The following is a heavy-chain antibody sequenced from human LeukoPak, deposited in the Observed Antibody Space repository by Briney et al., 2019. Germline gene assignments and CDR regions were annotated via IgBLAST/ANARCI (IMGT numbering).Heavy chain of an antibody. D-gene: IGHD6-13*01. CDR3: ARSFPGIAAAEDY. CDR2: IYYSGST. CDR1: GGSISSYY. J-gene: IGHJ4*02. Sequence: SETLSLTCTVSGGSISSYYWSWIRQPPGKGLEWIGYIYYSGSTNYNPSLKSRVTISVDTSKNQFSLKLSSVTAADTAVYYCARSFPGIAAAEDYWGQGTLVTVSS. V-gene: IGHV4-59*01.